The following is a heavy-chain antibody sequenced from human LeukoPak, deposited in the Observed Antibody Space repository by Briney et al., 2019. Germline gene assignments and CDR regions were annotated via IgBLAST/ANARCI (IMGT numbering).Heavy chain of an antibody. J-gene: IGHJ5*02. CDR2: IYYSGST. V-gene: IGHV4-59*01. CDR1: GGSISSYY. D-gene: IGHD1-7*01. Sequence: PSETLSLTCTVSGGSISSYYWSWIRQPPGKGLEWIGYIYYSGSTNYKSSLKSRVTISVDTSKNQFSLKLSSVTAADTAVYYCARDDGNWNYGARGWFDPWGQGTLVTVSS. CDR3: ARDDGNWNYGARGWFDP.